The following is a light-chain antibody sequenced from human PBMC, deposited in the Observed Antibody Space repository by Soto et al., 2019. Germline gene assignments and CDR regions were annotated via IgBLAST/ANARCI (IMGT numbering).Light chain of an antibody. Sequence: AILMTQSPSSFSASTGDRVTITCRASQGISSYLAWYQQKPGKAPKLLIYAASTLQSGVPSRFSGSGSGTDFTLTISRLEPEDFAVYHCQQYGSSPLITFGQGTRLEI. CDR3: QQYGSSPLIT. CDR2: AAS. J-gene: IGKJ5*01. CDR1: QGISSY. V-gene: IGKV1-8*01.